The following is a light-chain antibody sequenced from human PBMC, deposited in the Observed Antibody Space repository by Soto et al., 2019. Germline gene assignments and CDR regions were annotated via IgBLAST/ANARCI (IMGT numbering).Light chain of an antibody. Sequence: EIVLTQSPGTLSLSPGERATLSCRASQSVRSSHLAWYQQKPGQAPRLLIYGASSRATGIPDRFSGSGSGTDFTLTIRRLEPEDFAVYHCQQYSSSPLTFGGGTKVEIK. J-gene: IGKJ4*01. CDR2: GAS. V-gene: IGKV3-20*01. CDR3: QQYSSSPLT. CDR1: QSVRSSH.